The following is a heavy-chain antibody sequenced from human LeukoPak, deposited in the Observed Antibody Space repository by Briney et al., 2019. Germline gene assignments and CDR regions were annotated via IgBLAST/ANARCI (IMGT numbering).Heavy chain of an antibody. CDR1: GGSISSYY. CDR2: IYYSGST. Sequence: SETLSLTCTVSGGSISSYYWSWIRQPPGKGLEWIGYIYYSGSTNYNPSLKSRVTISVDTSKNQFSLKLSSVTAADTAVYYCARGLPSYDYVWGSYRFPIYYFDYWGQGTLVTVSS. J-gene: IGHJ4*02. D-gene: IGHD3-16*02. CDR3: ARGLPSYDYVWGSYRFPIYYFDY. V-gene: IGHV4-59*12.